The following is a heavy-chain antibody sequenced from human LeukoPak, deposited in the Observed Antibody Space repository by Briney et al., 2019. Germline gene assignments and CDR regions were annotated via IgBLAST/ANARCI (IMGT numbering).Heavy chain of an antibody. J-gene: IGHJ4*02. CDR3: ARELVAAAGNGY. D-gene: IGHD6-13*01. CDR1: RYTFTGYY. Sequence: ASVKVSCKASRYTFTGYYMHWVRQAPGQGLEWMGWINPNSGGTNYAQKFQGRVTMTRDTSISTAYMELSRLRSDDTAVYYCARELVAAAGNGYWGQGTLVTVSS. V-gene: IGHV1-2*02. CDR2: INPNSGGT.